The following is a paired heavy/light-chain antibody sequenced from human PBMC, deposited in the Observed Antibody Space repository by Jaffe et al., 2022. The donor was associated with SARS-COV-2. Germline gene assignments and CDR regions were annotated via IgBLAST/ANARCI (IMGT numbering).Heavy chain of an antibody. J-gene: IGHJ6*02. CDR1: GGSFSGYY. V-gene: IGHV4-34*01. D-gene: IGHD6-19*01. CDR2: INHSGST. Sequence: QVQLQQWGAGLLKPSETLSLTCAVYGGSFSGYYWSWIRQPPGKGLEWIGEINHSGSTNYNPSLKSRVTISVDTSKNQFSLKLSSVTAADTAVYYCARHSSGSTDSAGGGPRNYYYYYGMDVWGQGTTVTVSS. CDR3: ARHSSGSTDSAGGGPRNYYYYYGMDV.
Light chain of an antibody. Sequence: QSALTQPPSASGSPGQSVTISCTGTSSDVGGYNYVSWYQQHPGKAPKLMIYEVSKRPSGVPDRFSGSKSGNTASLTVSGLQAEDEADYYCSSYAGSNNRVVFGGGTKLTVL. V-gene: IGLV2-8*01. CDR2: EVS. CDR1: SSDVGGYNY. CDR3: SSYAGSNNRVV. J-gene: IGLJ2*01.